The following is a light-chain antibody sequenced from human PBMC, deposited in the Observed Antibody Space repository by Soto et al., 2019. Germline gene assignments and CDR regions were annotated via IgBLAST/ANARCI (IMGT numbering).Light chain of an antibody. CDR1: QSVSSD. J-gene: IGKJ1*01. CDR3: QQRSNWPPT. Sequence: EIVMTQSPATPSVSPGERATLSCQASQSVSSDLAWYHQKPGQAPRLLIYDASNRATGIPARFSGSGSGTDFTLTISSLEPEDFAVYYCQQRSNWPPTFGQGTKVDIK. CDR2: DAS. V-gene: IGKV3-11*01.